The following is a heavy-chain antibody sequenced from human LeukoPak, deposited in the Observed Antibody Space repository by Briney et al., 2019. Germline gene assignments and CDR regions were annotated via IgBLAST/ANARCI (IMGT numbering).Heavy chain of an antibody. CDR2: ISSSTSYI. CDR1: GFSFSDYG. Sequence: GGSLRLSCAASGFSFSDYGMHWVRQAPGKGLEWVSSISSSTSYISYADSVKGRFTISRDNAKNSLYLQMNSLRAEDTAVYYCARGQNYFDYWGQGTLVTVSS. V-gene: IGHV3-21*01. J-gene: IGHJ4*02. CDR3: ARGQNYFDY.